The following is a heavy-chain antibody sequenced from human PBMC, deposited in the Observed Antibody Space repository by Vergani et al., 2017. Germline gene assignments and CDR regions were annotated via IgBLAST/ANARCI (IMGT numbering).Heavy chain of an antibody. V-gene: IGHV3-23*01. D-gene: IGHD3-10*01. J-gene: IGHJ4*02. CDR3: AKVGDYYGSGSYSHFGY. CDR2: ISGSGGST. Sequence: EVQLLESGGGLVQPGGSLRLSCAASGFTFSSYAMSWVRQAPGKGLEWVSAISGSGGSTYYADSVKGRFTISRDNSKTTLYLQMNSLRAEDTAVYYCAKVGDYYGSGSYSHFGYWGQGTLVTVSS. CDR1: GFTFSSYA.